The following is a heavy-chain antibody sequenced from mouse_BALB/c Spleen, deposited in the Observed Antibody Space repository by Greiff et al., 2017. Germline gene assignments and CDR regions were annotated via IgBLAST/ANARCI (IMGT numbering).Heavy chain of an antibody. CDR3: AREGVDSSGYVYAMDY. V-gene: IGHV1S135*01. J-gene: IGHJ4*01. CDR1: GYSFTSYY. Sequence: VQLQQSGPELMKPGASVKISCKASGYSFTSYYMHWVKQSHGKSLEWIGYIDPFNGGTSYNQKFKGKATLTVDKSSSTAYMHLSSLTSEDSAVYYCAREGVDSSGYVYAMDYWGQGTSVTVSS. CDR2: IDPFNGGT. D-gene: IGHD3-2*01.